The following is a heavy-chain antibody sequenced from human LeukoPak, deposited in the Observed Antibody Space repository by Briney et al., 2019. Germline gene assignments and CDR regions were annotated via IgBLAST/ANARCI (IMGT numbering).Heavy chain of an antibody. CDR1: GGSVSSGSYY. Sequence: SETLSLTCTVSGGSVSSGSYYWSWIRQPPGQGLEWIGYIYYSGSTNYNPSLKSRVTISVDTSKNQFSLKVNSVTAADTAVYYCAKAVAAVSLDYWGPGILVTVSS. D-gene: IGHD4-23*01. V-gene: IGHV4-61*01. CDR2: IYYSGST. CDR3: AKAVAAVSLDY. J-gene: IGHJ4*02.